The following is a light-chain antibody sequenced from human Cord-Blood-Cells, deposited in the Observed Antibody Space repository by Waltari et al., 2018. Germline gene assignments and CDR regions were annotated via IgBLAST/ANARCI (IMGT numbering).Light chain of an antibody. CDR1: SSDVGGYNY. V-gene: IGLV2-14*01. CDR2: EVS. CDR3: SSYTSSSTLVV. J-gene: IGLJ2*01. Sequence: SALIQPASVSGSPGQSLTISCPGTSSDVGGYNYVSWYQQHPGKAPKLMTYEVSKRPSGVSNRLSGSKSGNTASLTISGRQAEDEADYYCSSYTSSSTLVVFGGGTKLTVL.